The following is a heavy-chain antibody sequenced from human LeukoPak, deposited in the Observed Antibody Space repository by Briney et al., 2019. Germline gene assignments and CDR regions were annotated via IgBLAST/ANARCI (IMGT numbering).Heavy chain of an antibody. J-gene: IGHJ4*02. V-gene: IGHV3-23*01. Sequence: GGSLRLSCAAPGFTFSSYTMSWVRQAPGKGLEWVSTITTSDGNTYYADSVKGRFTVSRANSKNTLYLQMNSLRAEDTAVYYCAKDGGLWVSAHWGDSWGRGTLVTVSS. CDR3: AKDGGLWVSAHWGDS. D-gene: IGHD7-27*01. CDR2: ITTSDGNT. CDR1: GFTFSSYT.